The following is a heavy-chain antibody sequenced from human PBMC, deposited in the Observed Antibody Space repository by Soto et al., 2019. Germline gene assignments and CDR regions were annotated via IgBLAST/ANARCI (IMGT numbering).Heavy chain of an antibody. CDR1: SYTFTSYG. V-gene: IGHV1-18*04. CDR3: ARDGRGSSSYYYYGMDV. Sequence: ASVKVSCKASSYTFTSYGISWVRQAPGQGLEWMGWISAYNGNTNYAQKLQGRVTMTTDTSTSTAYMELRSLRSDDTAVYYCARDGRGSSSYYYYGMDVWGQGTTVTVSS. D-gene: IGHD2-15*01. J-gene: IGHJ6*02. CDR2: ISAYNGNT.